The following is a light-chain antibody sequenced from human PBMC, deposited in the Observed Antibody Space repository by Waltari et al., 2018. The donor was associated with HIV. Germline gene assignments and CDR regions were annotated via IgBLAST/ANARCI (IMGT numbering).Light chain of an antibody. Sequence: SYELTQPPSVSVYPGQTATITCSGDTLPTRTAYWYQQRSGQAPVLVIYDDNKRPSGIPERFSGSTSGTMATLTVSRAQVEDEADYYCYSTDTTGYERVFGGGTKLTVL. CDR1: TLPTRT. CDR2: DDN. CDR3: YSTDTTGYERV. J-gene: IGLJ3*02. V-gene: IGLV3-10*01.